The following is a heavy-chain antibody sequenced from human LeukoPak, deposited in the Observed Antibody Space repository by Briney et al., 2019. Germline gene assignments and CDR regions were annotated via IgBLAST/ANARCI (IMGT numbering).Heavy chain of an antibody. CDR1: GGSISSADYY. J-gene: IGHJ4*02. Sequence: PSETLSLTCTVSGGSISSADYYWTWIRQPPGKDLEWIGYIYYTGSTSYNPSLESRLTMSIDTSRNQFSLSVSPVSAADTALYYCAREVVVVPRKYYFDSWGQGTLVTVSS. CDR3: AREVVVVPRKYYFDS. CDR2: IYYTGST. V-gene: IGHV4-30-4*01. D-gene: IGHD2-15*01.